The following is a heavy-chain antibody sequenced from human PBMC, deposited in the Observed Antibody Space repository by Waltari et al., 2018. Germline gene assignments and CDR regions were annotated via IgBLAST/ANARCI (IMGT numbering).Heavy chain of an antibody. V-gene: IGHV4-34*01. Sequence: QVQLQQWGAGLLKPSETLSLTCAVYGGSFSGYYWSWIRQPPGKGLEWIGEINHSGSTNYNPSLKSRVTISVDTSKNQFSLKLSSVTAADTAVYYCARVLKWLRFFDYWGQGTLVTVSS. CDR3: ARVLKWLRFFDY. J-gene: IGHJ4*02. D-gene: IGHD5-12*01. CDR2: INHSGST. CDR1: GGSFSGYY.